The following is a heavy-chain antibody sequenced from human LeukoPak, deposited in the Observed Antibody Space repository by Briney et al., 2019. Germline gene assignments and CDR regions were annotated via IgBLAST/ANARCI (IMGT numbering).Heavy chain of an antibody. CDR2: IIPIFGTA. V-gene: IGHV1-69*13. D-gene: IGHD2-15*01. CDR3: AMGVVVAATPYGMDV. CDR1: GYTFTDYY. Sequence: ASVKVSCKASGYTFTDYYMHWVRQAPGQGLEWMGGIIPIFGTANYAQKFQGRVTITADESTSTAYMELSSLRSEDTAVYYCAMGVVVAATPYGMDVWGQGTTVTVSS. J-gene: IGHJ6*02.